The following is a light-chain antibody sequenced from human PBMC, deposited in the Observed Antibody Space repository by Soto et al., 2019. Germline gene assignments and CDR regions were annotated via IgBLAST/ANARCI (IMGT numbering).Light chain of an antibody. CDR1: QGISSY. J-gene: IGKJ4*01. CDR2: AAS. CDR3: QQLISYPLN. V-gene: IGKV1-9*01. Sequence: DIQLTQSPSFLSASVGDRVTITCRASQGISSYLAWYQQKPGKAPKLLIYAASTLQSGVPSRFSGSGSGTEFTLTISSLQPEDCATYYCQQLISYPLNVGGGTPVDIX.